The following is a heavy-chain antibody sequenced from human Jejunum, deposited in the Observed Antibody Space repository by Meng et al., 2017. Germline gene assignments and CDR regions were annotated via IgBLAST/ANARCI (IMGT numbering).Heavy chain of an antibody. V-gene: IGHV2-5*01. J-gene: IGHJ4*02. D-gene: IGHD2-2*01. CDR1: GFSLSTSGVA. Sequence: ITLKESCPTLVKPPQTLTLTCTFSGFSLSTSGVAVGWIRQPPGKALEWLALIYGNDDKRYSPSLKSRLTITKDTSKNQVVLTMTNVDPVDTATYYCAHRQNSCFDYWGQGALVTVAS. CDR3: AHRQNSCFDY. CDR2: IYGNDDK.